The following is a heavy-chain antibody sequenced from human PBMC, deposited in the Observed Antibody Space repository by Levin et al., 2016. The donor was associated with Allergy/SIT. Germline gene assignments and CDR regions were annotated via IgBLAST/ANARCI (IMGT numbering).Heavy chain of an antibody. Sequence: KVSCKGSGYSFTTYWIGWVRQMPGKGLEWMGIIYPGDSDIRYSTSFQGQVTISADKSISTAYLQWSSLKASDTAMYYCARATTVTGSWFDPWGQGTLVTVSS. CDR3: ARATTVTGSWFDP. CDR2: IYPGDSDI. CDR1: GYSFTTYW. J-gene: IGHJ5*02. V-gene: IGHV5-51*01. D-gene: IGHD4-17*01.